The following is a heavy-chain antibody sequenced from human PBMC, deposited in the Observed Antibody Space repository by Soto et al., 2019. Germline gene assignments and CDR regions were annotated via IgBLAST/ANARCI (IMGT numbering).Heavy chain of an antibody. J-gene: IGHJ5*02. D-gene: IGHD6-13*01. CDR1: GVSISSDY. Sequence: SETLSLTCTVSGVSISSDYWSWIRQPPGKGLEWIGYIHYSGSTDYNPSLKSRVTISVDTSKNQFSLKLSSVTAADTAVYYCAKDIRGRTAASVYNYVDPWGQGTPVTVSS. CDR3: AKDIRGRTAASVYNYVDP. CDR2: IHYSGST. V-gene: IGHV4-59*01.